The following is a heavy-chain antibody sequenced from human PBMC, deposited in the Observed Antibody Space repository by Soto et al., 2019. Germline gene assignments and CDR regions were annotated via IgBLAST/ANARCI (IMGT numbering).Heavy chain of an antibody. D-gene: IGHD2-21*02. Sequence: PGESLKISCKGSGYSFTSYWIGWVRQMPGKGLEWMGIIYPGDSDTRYSPSFQGQVTISADKSISTAYLQWSSLKASDTAIYYCARHGAYCGGDCYSDLDYWGQGTLVTVSS. CDR3: ARHGAYCGGDCYSDLDY. V-gene: IGHV5-51*01. CDR1: GYSFTSYW. J-gene: IGHJ4*02. CDR2: IYPGDSDT.